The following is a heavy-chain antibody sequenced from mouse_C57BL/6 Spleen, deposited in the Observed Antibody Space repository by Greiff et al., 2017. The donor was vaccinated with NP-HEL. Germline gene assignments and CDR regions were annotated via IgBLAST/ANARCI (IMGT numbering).Heavy chain of an antibody. CDR3: TTGSSYVYWYFDV. CDR2: IDPENGDT. D-gene: IGHD1-1*01. Sequence: EVQLQQSGAELVRPGASVKLSCTASGFNIKDDYMHWVKQRPEQGLEWIGGIDPENGDTEYASKFQGKATITADTSSNTAYLQLSSLTSEDTAVYYCTTGSSYVYWYFDVWGTGTTVTVSS. V-gene: IGHV14-4*01. J-gene: IGHJ1*03. CDR1: GFNIKDDY.